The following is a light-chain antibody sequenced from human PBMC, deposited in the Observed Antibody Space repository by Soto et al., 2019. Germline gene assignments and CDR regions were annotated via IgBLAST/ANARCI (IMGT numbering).Light chain of an antibody. CDR2: DVS. Sequence: QSALTQPRSVSGSPGQSVTISCTGTSIDVGGYNYVSWYQQHPGKAPKVMIYDVSERPSGVPDRFSGSKSGNTASLTISGLQAEDDADYYCCSYAGSPRYVFGTGTKAIVL. V-gene: IGLV2-11*01. CDR3: CSYAGSPRYV. J-gene: IGLJ1*01. CDR1: SIDVGGYNY.